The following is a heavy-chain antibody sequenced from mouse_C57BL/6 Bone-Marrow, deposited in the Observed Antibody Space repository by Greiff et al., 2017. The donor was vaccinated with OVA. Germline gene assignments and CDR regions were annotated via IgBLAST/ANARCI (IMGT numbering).Heavy chain of an antibody. CDR3: ARTGYYGSSFYYCDY. Sequence: QVQLQQPGAELVKPGASVKMSCKASGYTFTSYWITWVKQRPGQGLEWIGDIYPGSGSTNYNEKFKSKATLTVDTSSRTAYMQRSSLTSEESAVYYCARTGYYGSSFYYCDYCGQGTTLTLSS. V-gene: IGHV1-55*01. CDR2: IYPGSGST. D-gene: IGHD1-1*01. CDR1: GYTFTSYW. J-gene: IGHJ2*01.